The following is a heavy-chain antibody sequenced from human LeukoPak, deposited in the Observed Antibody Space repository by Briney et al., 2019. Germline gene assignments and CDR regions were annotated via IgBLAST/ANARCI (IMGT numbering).Heavy chain of an antibody. D-gene: IGHD6-6*01. CDR2: INNDGTST. CDR1: GVTFSSYW. V-gene: IGHV3-74*01. J-gene: IGHJ4*02. CDR3: ARSNLYSSSSGDY. Sequence: GGSLRLSCAASGVTFSSYWMHWVRQAPGKALVWVSRINNDGTSTYYADSVKGRFTISRDNAKNTLYLQMNSLRAEDTAVYYCARSNLYSSSSGDYWGQGTLVTVSS.